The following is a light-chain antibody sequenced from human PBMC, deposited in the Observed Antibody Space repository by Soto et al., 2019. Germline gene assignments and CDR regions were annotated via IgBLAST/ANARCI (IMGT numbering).Light chain of an antibody. Sequence: EIVLTQSPATLSMSPGQRATLSCRASQSISYNLAWFQQKPGQPPRLLIYGASSRATGIPARFSGSGSGTEFTLTMSSLQSEDFAVYYCHQYNKWPRTFGQGTKVDNK. CDR1: QSISYN. J-gene: IGKJ1*01. CDR2: GAS. V-gene: IGKV3-15*01. CDR3: HQYNKWPRT.